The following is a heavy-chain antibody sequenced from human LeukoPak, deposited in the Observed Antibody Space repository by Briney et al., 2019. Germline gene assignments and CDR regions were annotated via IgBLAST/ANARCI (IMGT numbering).Heavy chain of an antibody. V-gene: IGHV4-34*01. D-gene: IGHD1-26*01. CDR2: INHSGST. Sequence: SETLSLTCAVYGGSFSGYYWSWIRQPPGEGLEWIGEINHSGSTNYNPSLKSRVTISVDTSKNQFSLKLSSVTAADTAVYYCARARGYSGSYFRYYYYMDVWGKGTTVTVSS. CDR3: ARARGYSGSYFRYYYYMDV. CDR1: GGSFSGYY. J-gene: IGHJ6*03.